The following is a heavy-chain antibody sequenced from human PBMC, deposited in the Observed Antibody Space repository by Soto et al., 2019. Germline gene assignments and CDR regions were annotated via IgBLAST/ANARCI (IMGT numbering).Heavy chain of an antibody. D-gene: IGHD4-17*01. J-gene: IGHJ6*02. Sequence: GGSLRLSCAASGFTFSSYAMSWVRQAPGKGLEWVSAISGSGGSTYYADSVKGRFTISRDNSKNTLYLQMNSLRAEDTAVYYCAKNTVTTRSLYYYYYGMDVWGQGTTVTVSS. V-gene: IGHV3-23*01. CDR1: GFTFSSYA. CDR3: AKNTVTTRSLYYYYYGMDV. CDR2: ISGSGGST.